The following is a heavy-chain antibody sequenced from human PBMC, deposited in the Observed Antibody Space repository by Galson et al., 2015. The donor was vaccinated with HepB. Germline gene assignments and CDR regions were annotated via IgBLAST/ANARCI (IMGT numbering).Heavy chain of an antibody. CDR3: ARGRDYYYDSSGYYFDY. V-gene: IGHV3-66*01. J-gene: IGHJ4*02. CDR1: GFTVSSNY. CDR2: IYSGGST. Sequence: SLRLSCAASGFTVSSNYMSWVRQAPGKGLEWVSVIYSGGSTYYADSVKGRFTISRDNSKNTLYLQMNSLRAEDTAVYYCARGRDYYYDSSGYYFDYWGQGTLVTVSS. D-gene: IGHD3-22*01.